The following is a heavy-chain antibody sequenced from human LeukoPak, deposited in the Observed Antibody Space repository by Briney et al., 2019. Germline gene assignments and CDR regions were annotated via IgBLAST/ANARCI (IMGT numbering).Heavy chain of an antibody. CDR2: INWNGGST. V-gene: IGHV3-20*04. CDR3: WVPATAGEADY. J-gene: IGHJ4*02. CDR1: GFTFDDYG. Sequence: GGSLRLSCAASGFTFDDYGMSWVRQAPGKGLEWVSGINWNGGSTGYADSVKGRFTISRDNAKNTLYLQMNSLRAEDTAVYYCWVPATAGEADYWGQGTLVTVSS. D-gene: IGHD2-2*01.